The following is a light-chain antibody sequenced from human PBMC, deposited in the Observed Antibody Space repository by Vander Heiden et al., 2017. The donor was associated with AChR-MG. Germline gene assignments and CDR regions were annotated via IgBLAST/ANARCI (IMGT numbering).Light chain of an antibody. Sequence: QSVLTQPPSVSGAPGQRVTISCTGSSSNMGASYDVHWYQHLPGAAPKLLIYGNTNRPSGVPDRFSGSRSGTSASLAITGLQADDEADYYCQSYDNSLSGLAVVFGGGTKLTVL. CDR2: GNT. CDR1: SSNMGASYD. CDR3: QSYDNSLSGLAVV. V-gene: IGLV1-40*01. J-gene: IGLJ2*01.